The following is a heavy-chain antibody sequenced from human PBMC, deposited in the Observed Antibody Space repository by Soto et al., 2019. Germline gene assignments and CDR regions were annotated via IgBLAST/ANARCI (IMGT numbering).Heavy chain of an antibody. CDR3: AREDGGGGRRHDF. J-gene: IGHJ4*02. CDR2: INPSDGST. D-gene: IGHD2-15*01. CDR1: GYTFAMHY. V-gene: IGHV1-46*01. Sequence: QVQLVQSGAEVKKPGASVKISCKTSGYTFAMHYIHWVRQVPGQGLEWMGMINPSDGSTSYVQKFQGRVTMTRDTSATTVFLNMSRRTSHDTAVFYCAREDGGGGRRHDFWGQGTLVTVSS.